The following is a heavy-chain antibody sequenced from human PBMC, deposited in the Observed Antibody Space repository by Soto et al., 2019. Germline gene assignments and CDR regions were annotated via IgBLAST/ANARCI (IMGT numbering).Heavy chain of an antibody. CDR1: GGSISSGGYY. D-gene: IGHD2-8*01. Sequence: SETLSLTCTVSGGSISSGGYYWSWIRQHPGKGLEWIGYIYYSGSTYYNPSLKSRVTISVDTSKNQFSLKLSSVTAADTAVYYCARARGVLMVYAPISMDVWGQGTTVTVSS. V-gene: IGHV4-31*03. CDR3: ARARGVLMVYAPISMDV. CDR2: IYYSGST. J-gene: IGHJ6*02.